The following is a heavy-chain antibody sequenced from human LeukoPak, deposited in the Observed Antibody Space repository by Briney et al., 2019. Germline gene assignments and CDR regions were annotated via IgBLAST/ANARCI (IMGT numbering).Heavy chain of an antibody. D-gene: IGHD3-16*01. Sequence: GGSLRLSCAASGFTVITNDMTWVRQAPGKGLEWVSVLYSDGNTKYADSVQGRFTISRDNSKNTLYLEMNSLSPDDTAVYYCARGVQPLVANTLAYWGQGTLVTVSS. J-gene: IGHJ4*02. CDR3: ARGVQPLVANTLAY. CDR1: GFTVITND. CDR2: LYSDGNT. V-gene: IGHV3-53*01.